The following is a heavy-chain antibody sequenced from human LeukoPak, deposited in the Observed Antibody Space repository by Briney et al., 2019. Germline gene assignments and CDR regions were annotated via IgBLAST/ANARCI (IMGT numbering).Heavy chain of an antibody. Sequence: SETLSLTCVVSGGSVSGYYWGWIRQPPGRGLEWIGYVYYSGSTNYNPSFKSRTTISVDTSRNQFSLQLSSVTAADTAVYYCARIHRYCSGGACYVLDNWGQGTLVAVSS. D-gene: IGHD2-15*01. CDR1: GGSVSGYY. V-gene: IGHV4-59*02. CDR2: VYYSGST. J-gene: IGHJ4*02. CDR3: ARIHRYCSGGACYVLDN.